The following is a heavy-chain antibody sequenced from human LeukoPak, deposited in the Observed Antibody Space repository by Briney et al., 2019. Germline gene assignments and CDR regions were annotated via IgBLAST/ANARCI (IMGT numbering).Heavy chain of an antibody. J-gene: IGHJ3*02. Sequence: PSETLSLTCAVYGGSFSGYYWSWIRQPPGKGLEWIGEINHSGSTNYNPSLKRRVTISVDTSKNQFSLKLSSVTAADTAVYYCARGGTRPRYYYDSRTNAFDIWGQGTMVTVSS. CDR3: ARGGTRPRYYYDSRTNAFDI. CDR2: INHSGST. V-gene: IGHV4-34*01. D-gene: IGHD3-22*01. CDR1: GGSFSGYY.